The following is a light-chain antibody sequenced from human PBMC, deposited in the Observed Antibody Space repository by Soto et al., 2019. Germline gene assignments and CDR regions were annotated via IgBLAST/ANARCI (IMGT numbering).Light chain of an antibody. J-gene: IGKJ3*01. V-gene: IGKV1-39*01. CDR1: QSISTY. CDR3: QHNYRTPPLF. CDR2: AAS. Sequence: DIQMTQSPSSLSASVGDRVTITCRASQSISTYLTLYQQQPAEAPHILLYAASSFQSGVPPRCISTRSWTAFTLTTSSLEPQEFATYYCQHNYRTPPLFFGPGTKVDIK.